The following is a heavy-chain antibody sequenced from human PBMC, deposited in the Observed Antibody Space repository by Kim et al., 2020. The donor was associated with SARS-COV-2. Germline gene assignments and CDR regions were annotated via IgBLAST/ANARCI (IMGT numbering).Heavy chain of an antibody. CDR3: ARAGTAAAGTVDY. CDR2: IYYSGST. Sequence: SETLSLTCTVSGGSISSYYWSWIRQPPGKGLEWIGYIYYSGSTNYNPSLKSRVTISVDTSKNQFSLKLSSVTAADTAVYYCARAGTAAAGTVDYWGQGTLVTVSS. V-gene: IGHV4-59*01. D-gene: IGHD6-13*01. CDR1: GGSISSYY. J-gene: IGHJ4*02.